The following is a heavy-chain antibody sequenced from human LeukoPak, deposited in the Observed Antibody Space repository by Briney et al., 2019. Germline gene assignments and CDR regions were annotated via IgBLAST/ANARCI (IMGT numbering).Heavy chain of an antibody. V-gene: IGHV4-39*01. CDR2: IFYSGTT. CDR3: ARQPSLSYCSGGTCWFDT. CDR1: GGSVTTSSYY. Sequence: SETLSLTCTVSGGSVTTSSYYWGWVRQPPGKGLEWFGSIFYSGTTYYNPSLKSRVTISVDTSRNQFSLRLGSVTAADTAVYYCARQPSLSYCSGGTCWFDTWGQGILVTDSS. J-gene: IGHJ5*02. D-gene: IGHD2-15*01.